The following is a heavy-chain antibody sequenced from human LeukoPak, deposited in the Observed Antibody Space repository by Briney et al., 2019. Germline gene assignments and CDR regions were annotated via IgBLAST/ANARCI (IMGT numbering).Heavy chain of an antibody. V-gene: IGHV4-59*01. CDR2: IYYSGST. J-gene: IGHJ5*02. D-gene: IGHD6-19*01. Sequence: SETLSLTCTVSGGSISSYYWSWIRQPPGKGLEWIGYIYYSGSTNYNPSLKSRVTISGDPSKNQFSVKLSSVTAADAAVYYCARVRGSQWLVFDPWGQGTLVTVSS. CDR1: GGSISSYY. CDR3: ARVRGSQWLVFDP.